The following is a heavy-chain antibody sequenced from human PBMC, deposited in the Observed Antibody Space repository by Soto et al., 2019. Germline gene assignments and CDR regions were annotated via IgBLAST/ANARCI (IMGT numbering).Heavy chain of an antibody. V-gene: IGHV4-31*03. J-gene: IGHJ6*03. Sequence: SETLSLTCTVSGGSISSGGYYWSWIRQHPGKGLEWIGYIYYSGSTYYNPSLKSRVTISVDTSKNQFSLKLSSVTAADTAVYYCARDGAPRVDYYYMDVWGKGTTVTVSS. D-gene: IGHD2-15*01. CDR2: IYYSGST. CDR1: GGSISSGGYY. CDR3: ARDGAPRVDYYYMDV.